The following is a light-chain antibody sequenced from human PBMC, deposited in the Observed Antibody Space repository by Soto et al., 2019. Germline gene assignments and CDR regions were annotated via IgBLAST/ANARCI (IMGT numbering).Light chain of an antibody. CDR1: QSFSSS. V-gene: IGKV3-15*01. CDR2: DAS. J-gene: IGKJ4*01. Sequence: EIVMTQSPATLSVSPGERATLSCRASQSFSSSLAWYQQKPGQAPRLLIYDASARATGIPARFSGSGSGTEFTLTSSSLQPEDFAVYYWQQYNNWPFTFGGGTKVEI. CDR3: QQYNNWPFT.